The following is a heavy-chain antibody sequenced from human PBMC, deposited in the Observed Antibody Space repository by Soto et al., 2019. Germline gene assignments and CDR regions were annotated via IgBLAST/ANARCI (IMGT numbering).Heavy chain of an antibody. CDR3: ARGGSSGYFTNGRLDY. J-gene: IGHJ4*02. CDR1: GFTFSDYS. Sequence: EVHLVESGGGLIQPGGSLRLSCAASGFTFSDYSMNWVRQAPGKGLQWVSYINSGGSTIYYADSVKGRFTTSRDNARDSLFLQMNSLTTEDTAVYYCARGGSSGYFTNGRLDYWGQGTLVTVSS. V-gene: IGHV3-48*01. D-gene: IGHD5-12*01. CDR2: INSGGSTI.